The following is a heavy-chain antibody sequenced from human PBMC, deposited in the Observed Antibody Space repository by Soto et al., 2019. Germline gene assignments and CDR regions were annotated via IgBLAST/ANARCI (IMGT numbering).Heavy chain of an antibody. D-gene: IGHD1-1*01. CDR2: ISSSSSTK. CDR3: ARERTGTTSMDV. J-gene: IGHJ6*02. Sequence: GGSLRLSCAASGFTFSSYSMNWVRQAPGKGLEWVSYISSSSSTKFYADSVKGRFTISRDNARNSLYLQMNSLRAEDTAVYYCARERTGTTSMDVWGQGTTVTVSS. V-gene: IGHV3-48*01. CDR1: GFTFSSYS.